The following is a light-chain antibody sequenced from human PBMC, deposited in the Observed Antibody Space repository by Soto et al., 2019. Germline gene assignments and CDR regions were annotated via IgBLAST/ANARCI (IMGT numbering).Light chain of an antibody. CDR3: QQRSNWSWT. Sequence: EVVMTQSPDTLSVSPGEIATLSCRASQSVSSYLAWYQQKPGQAPRLLIYDASNRATGIPARFSGSGSGTDFTLTISSLEPEDFAVYYCQQRSNWSWTFGQGTKVDIK. V-gene: IGKV3-11*01. J-gene: IGKJ1*01. CDR1: QSVSSY. CDR2: DAS.